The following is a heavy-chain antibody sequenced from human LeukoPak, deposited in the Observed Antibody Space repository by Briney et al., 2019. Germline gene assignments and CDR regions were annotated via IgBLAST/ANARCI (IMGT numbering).Heavy chain of an antibody. D-gene: IGHD3-22*01. V-gene: IGHV4-39*01. J-gene: IGHJ3*02. CDR3: ARSYRVTTMIVVPKNAFDI. Sequence: SETLSLTCTVSGGSISSSSYYWGWIRQPPGKGLEWIGSIYYSGSTYYNPSLKSRVTISVDTSKNQFSLKLSSVTAADTAVYYCARSYRVTTMIVVPKNAFDIWGQGTMVTVSS. CDR1: GGSISSSSYY. CDR2: IYYSGST.